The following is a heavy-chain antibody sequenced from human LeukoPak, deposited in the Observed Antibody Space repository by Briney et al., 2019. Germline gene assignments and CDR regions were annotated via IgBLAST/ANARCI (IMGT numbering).Heavy chain of an antibody. J-gene: IGHJ5*02. CDR2: ISGSDSST. D-gene: IGHD3-10*01. Sequence: GGSLRLSCAASGFTFSSSAMSWVRQAPGKGLEWVSTISGSDSSTHYADSVKGRFTISRDNSKNTLYLQMSSLRAVDTAVYHCAKYAHGSGTSFDPWGQGTLVTVSS. CDR3: AKYAHGSGTSFDP. CDR1: GFTFSSSA. V-gene: IGHV3-23*01.